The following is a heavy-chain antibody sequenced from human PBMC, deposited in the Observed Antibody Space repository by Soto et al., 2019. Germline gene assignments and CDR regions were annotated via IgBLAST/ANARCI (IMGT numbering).Heavy chain of an antibody. V-gene: IGHV3-21*06. CDR2: ISSTTNYI. CDR3: ARESEDLTSNFDY. J-gene: IGHJ4*02. Sequence: GGSLRISCAASGFTFTRYSMNWVRHAAGKGLEWVSSISSTTNYIYYGDSMKGRFTISRDDAKNSLYLEMNSLRAEDTAVYYCARESEDLTSNFDYWGQGTLVTVSS. CDR1: GFTFTRYS.